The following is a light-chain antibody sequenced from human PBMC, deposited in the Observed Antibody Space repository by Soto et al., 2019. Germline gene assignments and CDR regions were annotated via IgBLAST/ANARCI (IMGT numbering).Light chain of an antibody. CDR3: QQYGDSPRT. V-gene: IGKV3-20*01. J-gene: IGKJ1*01. CDR2: DAS. Sequence: EIVLTQSPGTLSLSPGEKATLSCRASQSVTRNYLAWYQHKPGQAPSLLIYDASRRTPGIPDRFSGSGSGTDFTLTISGLEPEDFAVYYCQQYGDSPRTFGQGTKVDNK. CDR1: QSVTRNY.